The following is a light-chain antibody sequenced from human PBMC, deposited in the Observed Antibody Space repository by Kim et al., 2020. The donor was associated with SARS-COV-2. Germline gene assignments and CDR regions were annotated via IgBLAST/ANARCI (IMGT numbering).Light chain of an antibody. CDR1: QSITNH. J-gene: IGKJ4*02. CDR2: DAS. CDR3: QQRGTL. V-gene: IGKV3-11*01. Sequence: ILLTQSPATLSLSPGDRATLSCRASQSITNHLAWYQQKPGQAPRLLMYDASIRATGIPARFSGSGSGTDFTLTISSLEPEDFAVYYCQQRGTLFGGGTKVDIK.